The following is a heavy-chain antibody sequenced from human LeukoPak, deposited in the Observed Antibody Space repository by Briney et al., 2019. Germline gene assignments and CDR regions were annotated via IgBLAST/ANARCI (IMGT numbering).Heavy chain of an antibody. CDR2: INPSGGST. V-gene: IGHV1-46*01. CDR1: GYTFTSYY. D-gene: IGHD5-12*01. J-gene: IGHJ5*02. CDR3: ARGGEVDIVATMMDDNWFDP. Sequence: GASVKVSCKASGYTFTSYYMHWVRQAPGQGLEWMGIINPSGGSTSYAQKFQGRVTMTRDTSTSTVYMELSSLRSEDTAVYYCARGGEVDIVATMMDDNWFDPWGQGTLVTVSS.